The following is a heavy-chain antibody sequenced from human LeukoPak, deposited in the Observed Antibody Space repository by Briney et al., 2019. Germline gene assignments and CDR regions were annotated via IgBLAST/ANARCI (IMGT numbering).Heavy chain of an antibody. CDR2: IKLDGSEK. D-gene: IGHD3-16*01. J-gene: IGHJ5*02. Sequence: PGGSLRLSCVASGFTFGKYWMSWVRQAPGKGLEWVANIKLDGSEKNYVDSVKGRFTISRDNAKNSLYLQMNTLRAEDTAMYYCAKDAQPRSRWFDPWGQGTLVTVSS. CDR3: AKDAQPRSRWFDP. CDR1: GFTFGKYW. V-gene: IGHV3-7*03.